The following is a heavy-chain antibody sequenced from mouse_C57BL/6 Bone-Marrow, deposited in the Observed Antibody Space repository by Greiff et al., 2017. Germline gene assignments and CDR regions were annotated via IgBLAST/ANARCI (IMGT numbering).Heavy chain of an antibody. V-gene: IGHV1-69*01. D-gene: IGHD4-1*01. Sequence: QVQLQQPGAELVMPGASVKLSCKASGYTFTSSWMHWVKQRPGQGLEWIGEIDPSDSYTNYNQKFKGKSTLTVDKSSSTAYMQLSSLTSEDSAVYYCARLGRGYWGQGTTLSGSS. CDR3: ARLGRGY. CDR2: IDPSDSYT. CDR1: GYTFTSSW. J-gene: IGHJ2*01.